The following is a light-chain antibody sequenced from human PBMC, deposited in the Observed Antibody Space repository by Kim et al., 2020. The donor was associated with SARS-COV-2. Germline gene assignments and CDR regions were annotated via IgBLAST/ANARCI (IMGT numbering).Light chain of an antibody. CDR1: QNVVRDY. Sequence: EIVLTQSPGTLSLSSGERATLSCRASQNVVRDYLAWYQQKPGQAPRLLIYGTSSRATGIPDRFSGSGSGTDFTLTINRLEPEDFAVYYCQQYDTSPRTFGQGTKVDIK. CDR2: GTS. J-gene: IGKJ1*01. CDR3: QQYDTSPRT. V-gene: IGKV3-20*01.